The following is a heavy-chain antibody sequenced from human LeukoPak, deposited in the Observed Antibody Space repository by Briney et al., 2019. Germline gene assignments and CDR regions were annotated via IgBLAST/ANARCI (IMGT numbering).Heavy chain of an antibody. V-gene: IGHV3-21*01. J-gene: IGHJ4*02. CDR1: GFTFNSYT. D-gene: IGHD2-15*01. CDR3: ARGCSGGSCYDY. CDR2: ITSRSSYI. Sequence: GGSLRLSCAASGFTFNSYTMNWVRQAPGKGLEWVSSITSRSSYIYYADSVKGRFTIPRDNAKNSLYLQMNSLRAEDTAVYYCARGCSGGSCYDYWGQGTLVTVSS.